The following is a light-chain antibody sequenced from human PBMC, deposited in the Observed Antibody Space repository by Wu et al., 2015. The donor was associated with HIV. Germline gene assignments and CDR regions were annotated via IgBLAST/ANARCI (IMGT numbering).Light chain of an antibody. CDR1: QXVGSSN. CDR2: EAS. Sequence: ERATLSCRASQXVGSSNLAWYQQKPGQAPRLLIYEASIRATGIPDRFSGSGSGTDFTLTIRRLEPEDFAVYYCQQYGSSTWTFGQGTKVEIK. V-gene: IGKV3-20*01. J-gene: IGKJ1*01. CDR3: QQYGSSTWT.